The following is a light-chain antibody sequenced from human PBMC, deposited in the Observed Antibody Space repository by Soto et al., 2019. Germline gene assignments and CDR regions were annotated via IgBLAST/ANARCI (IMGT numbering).Light chain of an antibody. V-gene: IGLV2-8*01. CDR2: DVN. CDR3: SSYAGSNNWV. CDR1: SSDVGGYNF. Sequence: QSVLTQPPSASGSPGQSLTISCTGTSSDVGGYNFVSWYQQHPGKAPKLMISDVNRRPSGVPDRFSGSKSGNTASLTVSRLQAEDEADYYCSSYAGSNNWVFGGGTKVTVL. J-gene: IGLJ3*02.